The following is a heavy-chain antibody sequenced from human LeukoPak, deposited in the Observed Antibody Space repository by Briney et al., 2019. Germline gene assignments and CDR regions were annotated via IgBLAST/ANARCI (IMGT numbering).Heavy chain of an antibody. CDR2: IYYSGST. D-gene: IGHD4-17*01. CDR1: GGSISSYY. V-gene: IGHV4-59*08. CDR3: ARRSHYGDYVAFDY. Sequence: SETLSLTCTVSGGSISSYYWSWIRQPPGKGLEWIGYIYYSGSTNYNPSLKSRVTISVDTSKNQFSLKLSSVTATDTAVYYCARRSHYGDYVAFDYWGQGTLVTVSS. J-gene: IGHJ4*02.